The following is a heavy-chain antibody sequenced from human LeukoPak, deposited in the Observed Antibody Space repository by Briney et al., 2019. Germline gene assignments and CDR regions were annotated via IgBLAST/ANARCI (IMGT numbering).Heavy chain of an antibody. CDR1: GSTFSSYA. CDR3: ASQIVEMATNWFDP. CDR2: ISGSGGST. V-gene: IGHV3-23*01. J-gene: IGHJ5*02. D-gene: IGHD5-24*01. Sequence: GGSLRLSCTASGSTFSSYAMSWVRQAPGKGLEWVSAISGSGGSTYYADSVKGRFTISRDNSKNTLYLQMNSLRAEDTAVYYCASQIVEMATNWFDPWGQGTLSPSPQ.